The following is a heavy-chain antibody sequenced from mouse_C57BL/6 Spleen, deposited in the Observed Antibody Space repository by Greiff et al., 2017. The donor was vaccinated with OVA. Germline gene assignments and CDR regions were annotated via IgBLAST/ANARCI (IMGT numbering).Heavy chain of an antibody. CDR1: GFTFTDYY. V-gene: IGHV7-3*01. CDR3: ARSYYAMDY. J-gene: IGHJ4*01. CDR2: IRNKANGYTT. Sequence: DVKLQESGGGLVQPGGSLSLSCAASGFTFTDYYMSWVRQPPGKALEWLGFIRNKANGYTTEYSASVKGRFTISRDNSQSILYLQMNALRAEDSATYYCARSYYAMDYWGQGTSVTVSS.